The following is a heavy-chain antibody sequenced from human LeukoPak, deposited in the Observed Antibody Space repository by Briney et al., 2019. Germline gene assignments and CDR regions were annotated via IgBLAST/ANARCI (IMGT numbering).Heavy chain of an antibody. CDR2: ISAYNGNT. D-gene: IGHD3-10*01. V-gene: IGHV1-18*01. J-gene: IGHJ4*02. Sequence: GASVKVSCKASGYTFTSYDINWVRQATGQGLEWMGWISAYNGNTNYAQKLQGRVTMTTDTSTSTAYMELRSLRSDDTAVYYCARGIWFGEKPDYWGQGTLVTVSS. CDR3: ARGIWFGEKPDY. CDR1: GYTFTSYD.